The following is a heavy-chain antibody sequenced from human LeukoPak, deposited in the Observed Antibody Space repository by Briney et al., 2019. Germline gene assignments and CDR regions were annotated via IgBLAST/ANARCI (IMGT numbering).Heavy chain of an antibody. CDR1: GFTFSSYW. Sequence: GGSLRLSCAASGFTFSSYWMSWVRQAPGKGLEWVANIKQDGSEKYYVDSVKGRFTISRDNAKNSLYLQMNSLRAEDTAVYYCARDSGNYYDSSGSFDYWGQGTLVTVSS. D-gene: IGHD3-22*01. J-gene: IGHJ4*02. CDR2: IKQDGSEK. V-gene: IGHV3-7*01. CDR3: ARDSGNYYDSSGSFDY.